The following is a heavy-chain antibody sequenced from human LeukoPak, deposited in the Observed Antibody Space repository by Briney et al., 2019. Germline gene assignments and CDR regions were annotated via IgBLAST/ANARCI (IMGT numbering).Heavy chain of an antibody. J-gene: IGHJ4*02. CDR3: ARSRELWFGELFYDY. D-gene: IGHD3-10*01. Sequence: SVKVSCKASGSTFSSYAISWVRQAPGQGLEWMGRIIPILGIANYAQKFQGRVTITADKSTSTAYMELSSLRSEDTAVYYCARSRELWFGELFYDYWGQGTLVTVSS. CDR2: IIPILGIA. CDR1: GSTFSSYA. V-gene: IGHV1-69*04.